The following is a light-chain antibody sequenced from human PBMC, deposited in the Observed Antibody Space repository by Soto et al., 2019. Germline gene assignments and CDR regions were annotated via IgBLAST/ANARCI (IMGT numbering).Light chain of an antibody. Sequence: QSALTQPASVSGSPGQSITISCTGTSSDVGGYDHVSWYQQHPGKAPKLIIYDVTVRPSGISRRFSGSKSDNTASLAVSGLKPEDEDDYYCSSYTNKDTLLFGGGTKLTVL. CDR3: SSYTNKDTLL. V-gene: IGLV2-14*03. CDR2: DVT. CDR1: SSDVGGYDH. J-gene: IGLJ3*02.